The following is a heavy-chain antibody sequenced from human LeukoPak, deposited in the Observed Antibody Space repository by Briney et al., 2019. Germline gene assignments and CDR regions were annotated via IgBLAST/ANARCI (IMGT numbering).Heavy chain of an antibody. CDR3: AKDLTRYYDSSGYYGAPGALDY. D-gene: IGHD3-22*01. CDR2: ISSSSSYI. CDR1: GFTFSSYS. Sequence: GGSLRLSCAASGFTFSSYSMNWVRQAPGKGLEWVSSISSSSSYIYYADSVKGRFTISRDNAKNSLYLQMNSLRAEDTALYYCAKDLTRYYDSSGYYGAPGALDYWGQGTLVTVSS. J-gene: IGHJ4*02. V-gene: IGHV3-21*04.